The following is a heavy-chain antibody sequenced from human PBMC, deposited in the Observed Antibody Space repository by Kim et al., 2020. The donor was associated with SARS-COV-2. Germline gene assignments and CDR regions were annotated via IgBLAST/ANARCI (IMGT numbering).Heavy chain of an antibody. CDR1: GFTFSSYS. V-gene: IGHV3-21*01. CDR2: ISSSSSYI. Sequence: GGSLRLSCAASGFTFSSYSMNWVRQAPGKGLEWVSSISSSSSYIYYADSVKGRFTISRDNAKNSLYLQMNSLRAEDTAVYYCARHYDFWSGYYTGYYYYGMDVWGQGTTVTVSS. D-gene: IGHD3-3*01. CDR3: ARHYDFWSGYYTGYYYYGMDV. J-gene: IGHJ6*02.